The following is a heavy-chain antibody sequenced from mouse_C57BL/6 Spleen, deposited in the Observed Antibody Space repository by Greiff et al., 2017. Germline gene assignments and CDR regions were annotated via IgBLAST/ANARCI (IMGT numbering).Heavy chain of an antibody. D-gene: IGHD2-3*01. V-gene: IGHV5-9-1*02. Sequence: EVKLVESGEGLVKPGGSLKLSCAASGFTFSSYAMSWVRQTPEKRLEWVAYISSGGDYIYYADTVKGRFTISRDNARNTLYLQMSSLKSEDTAMYYCTRVGYSSWFAYWGQGTLVTVSA. J-gene: IGHJ3*01. CDR1: GFTFSSYA. CDR2: ISSGGDYI. CDR3: TRVGYSSWFAY.